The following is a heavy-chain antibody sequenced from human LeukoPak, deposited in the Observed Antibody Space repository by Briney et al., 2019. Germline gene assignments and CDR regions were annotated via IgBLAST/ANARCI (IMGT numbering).Heavy chain of an antibody. D-gene: IGHD3-22*01. CDR2: ISSSGSTI. Sequence: GGPLRISCAASGFTFSSYAMSWVRQAPGKGLEWVSYISSSGSTIYADSVKGRFTISRDNAKNSLYLQMNSLRPEDTAVYYCARDPPNHYDSSGYYSHFDYWGQGTLVTVSS. CDR3: ARDPPNHYDSSGYYSHFDY. J-gene: IGHJ4*02. V-gene: IGHV3-48*03. CDR1: GFTFSSYA.